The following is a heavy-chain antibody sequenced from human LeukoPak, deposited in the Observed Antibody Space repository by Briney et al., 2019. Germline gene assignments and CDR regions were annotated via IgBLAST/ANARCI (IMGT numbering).Heavy chain of an antibody. J-gene: IGHJ6*03. CDR2: IYYSGST. V-gene: IGHV4-30-4*08. CDR1: GGSISSGDYY. D-gene: IGHD3-3*01. CDR3: ARGADFWSGYRTYYVDV. Sequence: SQTLSPTCTVSGGSISSGDYYWSWIRQPPGKGLEWIGYIYYSGSTYYNPSLKSRVTISVDTSKNQFSLKLSSVTAADTAVYYCARGADFWSGYRTYYVDVWGKGTTVTVSS.